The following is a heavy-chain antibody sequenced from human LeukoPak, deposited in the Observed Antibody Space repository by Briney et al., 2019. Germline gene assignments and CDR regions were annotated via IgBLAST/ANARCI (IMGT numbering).Heavy chain of an antibody. Sequence: ASVTVSCKASGYTFTIYGISWVRQAPGQGLEWLGWISAYNGNTNYAQKLQGRVTMTADTSTSTAYMQLRSLRSDDTAVYSCAREGYYGSGTYPFYYGMDVWGQGTTVTVSS. J-gene: IGHJ6*02. V-gene: IGHV1-18*01. D-gene: IGHD3-10*01. CDR3: AREGYYGSGTYPFYYGMDV. CDR2: ISAYNGNT. CDR1: GYTFTIYG.